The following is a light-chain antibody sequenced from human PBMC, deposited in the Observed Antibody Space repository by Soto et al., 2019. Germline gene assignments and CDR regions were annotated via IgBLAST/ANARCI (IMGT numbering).Light chain of an antibody. CDR2: GDS. V-gene: IGLV1-40*01. CDR1: SSNIGAHYD. J-gene: IGLJ3*02. Sequence: QSVLTQPPSVSGAPGQRVTISCTGSSSNIGAHYDVHWYQQLPGTAPKLLIYGDSNRPSGVPDRFSGSKSGTSASLAITGLQAADEADYYCQSYDSSLSGWVFGGGTKLTVL. CDR3: QSYDSSLSGWV.